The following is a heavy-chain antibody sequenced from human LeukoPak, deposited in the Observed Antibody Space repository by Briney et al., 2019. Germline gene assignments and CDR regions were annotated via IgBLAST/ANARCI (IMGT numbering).Heavy chain of an antibody. V-gene: IGHV3-48*02. CDR1: GLTFSDYT. CDR3: AIVVVTNYGMDV. CDR2: IYSGAGPK. Sequence: PGGSLRLSCAASGLTFSDYTVNWVRQAPGKGLEWISNIYSGAGPKYYADSVKGRFTISRDNAENSVSLQMSSLRDEDTAVYYCAIVVVTNYGMDVWGQGTTVTVSS. D-gene: IGHD2-15*01. J-gene: IGHJ6*02.